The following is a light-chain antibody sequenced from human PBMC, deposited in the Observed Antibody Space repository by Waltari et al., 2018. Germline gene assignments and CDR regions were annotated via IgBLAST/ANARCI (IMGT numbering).Light chain of an antibody. V-gene: IGLV2-14*01. Sequence: QSALTQPASVSGSPGQSITISCTGTTSDLGGYNYVSWYQQHPGKAPKLMIDDVSSRPSAVSNRFSGSKSGNTASLTISGLQAEDEADYYCSSFTSSSTWVFGGGTKLTVL. CDR1: TSDLGGYNY. CDR2: DVS. CDR3: SSFTSSSTWV. J-gene: IGLJ3*02.